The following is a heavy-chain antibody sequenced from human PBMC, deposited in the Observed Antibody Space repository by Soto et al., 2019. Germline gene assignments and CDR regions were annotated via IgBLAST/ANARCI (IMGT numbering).Heavy chain of an antibody. J-gene: IGHJ4*02. CDR1: GGSFSGYY. D-gene: IGHD6-13*01. CDR3: AASLRAGTRGGDY. V-gene: IGHV4-34*01. CDR2: INHSGST. Sequence: SETLSLTCAVYGGSFSGYYWSWIRQPPGKGLEWIGEINHSGSTNYNPSLKSRVTISVDTSKNQFSLKLSSVTAADTAVYYCAASLRAGTRGGDYWGQGTLVTVS.